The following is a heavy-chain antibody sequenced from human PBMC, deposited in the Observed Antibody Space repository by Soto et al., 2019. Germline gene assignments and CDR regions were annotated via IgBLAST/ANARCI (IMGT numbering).Heavy chain of an antibody. CDR2: TYYRSKWYK. J-gene: IGHJ4*02. V-gene: IGHV6-1*01. CDR1: GDSVSSNSAA. D-gene: IGHD6-19*01. Sequence: PSQTLSLTCAISGDSVSSNSAAWNWIRQSPSRGLEWLGRTYYRSKWYKEYAVSVKSRITINPDTSKNQFSLQLNSVTPEGTAVYYCARGDSSGWSRGGFDYWGQGTLVTVSS. CDR3: ARGDSSGWSRGGFDY.